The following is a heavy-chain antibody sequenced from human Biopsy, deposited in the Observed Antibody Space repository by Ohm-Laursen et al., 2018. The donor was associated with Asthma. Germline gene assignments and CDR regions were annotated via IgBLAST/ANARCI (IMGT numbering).Heavy chain of an antibody. CDR1: GFTFGDYW. V-gene: IGHV3-7*04. D-gene: IGHD1-26*01. J-gene: IGHJ4*02. CDR3: PKDVFPGWELRRGPDY. Sequence: SLRLSCTASGFTFGDYWMSWVRQVPGKGLEWVANIKHDGTEKNHVDSLKGRFTISRDNSKNTLHLEMNSLRVEDTAVYYCPKDVFPGWELRRGPDYWGQGTLVTVSS. CDR2: IKHDGTEK.